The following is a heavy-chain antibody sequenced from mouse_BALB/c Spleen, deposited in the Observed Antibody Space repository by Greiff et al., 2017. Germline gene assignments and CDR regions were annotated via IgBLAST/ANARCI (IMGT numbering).Heavy chain of an antibody. J-gene: IGHJ3*01. CDR1: GFNFKDYY. CDR2: IDPENGNT. Sequence: EVQLQQSGAELVRPGALVKLSCKASGFNFKDYYMHWVKQRPEQGLEWIGWIDPENGNTIYDPKVQGKSSITADTSSNTAYLQLSSLTSEDTAVYYCTRTAGTVAYWGQGTLVTVSA. CDR3: TRTAGTVAY. D-gene: IGHD3-3*01. V-gene: IGHV14-1*02.